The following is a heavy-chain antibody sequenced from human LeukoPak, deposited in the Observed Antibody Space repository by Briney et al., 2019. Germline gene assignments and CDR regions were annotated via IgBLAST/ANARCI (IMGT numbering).Heavy chain of an antibody. CDR2: ISSSATST. J-gene: IGHJ4*02. D-gene: IGHD3-10*01. CDR1: GFSFSSYE. CDR3: AKDPLWFGESVDY. Sequence: GGSLRLSCSASGFSFSSYEMNWVRQAPGKGLEWVSHISSSATSTYYADSVKGRFTISRDNSKNTLYLQMNSLRAEDTAVYYCAKDPLWFGESVDYWGQGTLVAVSS. V-gene: IGHV3-23*01.